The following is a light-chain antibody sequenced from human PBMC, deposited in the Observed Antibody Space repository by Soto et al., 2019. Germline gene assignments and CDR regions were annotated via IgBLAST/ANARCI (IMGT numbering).Light chain of an antibody. V-gene: IGKV3-20*01. CDR3: QQYGSSQFT. CDR2: DTS. Sequence: ETVLMQSPGTLSLSPGEGATLSCRASQSVNSHYLAWYQQKPGQAPRVLIFDTSRRATGVPDRFSGSGSGTDFTLTISRLEPDDFAVYYCQQYGSSQFTFGPGTKVDIK. CDR1: QSVNSHY. J-gene: IGKJ3*01.